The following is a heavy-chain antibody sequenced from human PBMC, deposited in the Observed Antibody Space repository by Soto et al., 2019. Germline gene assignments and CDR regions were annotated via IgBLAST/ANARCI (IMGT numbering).Heavy chain of an antibody. CDR2: TNDSGST. V-gene: IGHV4-30-4*01. CDR3: ATIAGTAGGPIDY. Sequence: SETLSLTCTVSGDSISSGVSYWSWVRPPPGKGLEWIGETNDSGSTYYNPSLKSRVTISVDTSKNQYSLKLSSVTAVDTAVYYCATIAGTAGGPIDYWGQGTLVTVSS. D-gene: IGHD6-13*01. CDR1: GDSISSGVSY. J-gene: IGHJ4*02.